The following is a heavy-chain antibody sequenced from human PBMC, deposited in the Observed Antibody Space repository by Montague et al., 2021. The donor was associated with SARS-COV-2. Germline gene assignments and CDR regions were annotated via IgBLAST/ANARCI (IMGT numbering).Heavy chain of an antibody. Sequence: SAISGDSVVRNESASEGHTYYLPTPKERVCRLLHKTERNYHYADXXKSRITIDPDTSKNLVSLQLRSVTPEDTAVYFCARVRHLGRGMDVWGQGTTVTVSS. D-gene: IGHD7-27*01. CDR1: GDSVVRNESA. CDR2: LLHKTERNY. CDR3: ARVRHLGRGMDV. J-gene: IGHJ6*02. V-gene: IGHV6-1*01.